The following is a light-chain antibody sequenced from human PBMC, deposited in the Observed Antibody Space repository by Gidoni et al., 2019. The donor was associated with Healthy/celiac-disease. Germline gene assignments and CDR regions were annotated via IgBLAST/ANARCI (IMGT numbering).Light chain of an antibody. CDR3: AAWDDSLSGLHVV. Sequence: QSVLTQPPSASGTPGQRVTISCSGSSSNIGSNYVYWYQQLPGTAPKLLSYSNNQRPSGVPDRFSGAKSGTSASLAISGLRSEDEADYYCAAWDDSLSGLHVVFGGGTKLTVL. CDR2: SNN. CDR1: SSNIGSNY. J-gene: IGLJ2*01. V-gene: IGLV1-47*02.